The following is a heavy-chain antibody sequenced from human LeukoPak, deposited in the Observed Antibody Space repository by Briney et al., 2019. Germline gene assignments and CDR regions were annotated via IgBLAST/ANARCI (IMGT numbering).Heavy chain of an antibody. CDR2: MNPNSGNT. CDR1: GYTFTSYD. J-gene: IGHJ6*03. CDR3: ARGVLGGDDYYYYMDV. D-gene: IGHD2-8*02. V-gene: IGHV1-8*03. Sequence: ASVKVSCKASGYTFTSYDINWVRQATGQGLGWMGWMNPNSGNTGYAQKFQGRVTITRNTSISTAYMELSSLRSEDTAVYYCARGVLGGDDYYYYMDVWGKGTTVTVSS.